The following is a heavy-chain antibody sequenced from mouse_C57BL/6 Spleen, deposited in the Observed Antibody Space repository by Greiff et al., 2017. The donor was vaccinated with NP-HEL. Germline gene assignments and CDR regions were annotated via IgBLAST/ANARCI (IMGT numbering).Heavy chain of an antibody. Sequence: QVQLQPPGAELVRPGSSVKLSCQASGYPFTSYWMDWVKPWPGPGLEWIGNIYPSDRETQYHQKFKDKANLTVDKSSSTAYMQLSSLASEDFAVYDCARSGVYSYGRRGAMDYWGQGTSVTGSS. CDR3: ARSGVYSYGRRGAMDY. CDR1: GYPFTSYW. D-gene: IGHD1-1*01. CDR2: IYPSDRET. V-gene: IGHV1-61*01. J-gene: IGHJ4*01.